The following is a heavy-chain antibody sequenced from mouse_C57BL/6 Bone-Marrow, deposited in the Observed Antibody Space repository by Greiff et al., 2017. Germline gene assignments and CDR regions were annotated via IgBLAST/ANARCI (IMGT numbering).Heavy chain of an antibody. D-gene: IGHD2-3*01. CDR1: GYAFTNYL. Sequence: VKLQESGAELVRPGTSVKVSCKASGYAFTNYLIEWVKQRPGQGLEWIGVINPGSGGTNYNEKFKGKATLTADKSSSTAYMQLSSLTSEDSAVYFCARSWLLRWFAYWGQGTLVTVSA. J-gene: IGHJ3*01. CDR2: INPGSGGT. CDR3: ARSWLLRWFAY. V-gene: IGHV1-54*01.